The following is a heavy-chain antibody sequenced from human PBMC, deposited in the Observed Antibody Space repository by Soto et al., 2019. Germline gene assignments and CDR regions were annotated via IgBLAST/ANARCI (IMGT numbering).Heavy chain of an antibody. CDR2: VYNTGGT. CDR1: SGPSSSHN. D-gene: IGHD1-1*01. J-gene: IGHJ6*02. Sequence: QVQLQQSGPGLVKPSETLSLTCTVSSGPSSSHNWGWIRQSPGRGLEWIGYVYNTGGTSYNPSLKSRVTISADASANHLSLTLSSVTAADTAIYYCVRQGIGNLHGRVDVWGQGTTVSVSS. CDR3: VRQGIGNLHGRVDV. V-gene: IGHV4-59*08.